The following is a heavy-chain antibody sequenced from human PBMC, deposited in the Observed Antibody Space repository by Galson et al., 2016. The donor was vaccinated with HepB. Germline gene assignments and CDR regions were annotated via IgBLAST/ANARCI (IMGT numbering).Heavy chain of an antibody. Sequence: SLRLSCAASGFGFSDFAMHWVRQAPGKGLEWLALVSYDGKNEVYRDSVKGRFSIPRDNPTNTLYLQLSSLRAEDTAIYYCARGTREFDFWGQGTLVTVSS. J-gene: IGHJ4*02. CDR1: GFGFSDFA. CDR2: VSYDGKNE. CDR3: ARGTREFDF. D-gene: IGHD5-24*01. V-gene: IGHV3-33*01.